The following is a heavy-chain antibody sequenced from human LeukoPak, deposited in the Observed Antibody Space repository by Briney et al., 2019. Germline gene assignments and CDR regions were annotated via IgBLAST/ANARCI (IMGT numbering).Heavy chain of an antibody. CDR3: ARAEGYSYGYYFDY. CDR2: IYYSGST. D-gene: IGHD5-18*01. J-gene: IGHJ4*02. V-gene: IGHV4-59*01. Sequence: SETLSLTCTVSGGSISSYYWSWIRQPPGKGLEWIGCIYYSGSTNYNPSLKSRVTISVDTSKNQFSLKLSSVTAADTAVYYCARAEGYSYGYYFDYWGQGTLVTVSS. CDR1: GGSISSYY.